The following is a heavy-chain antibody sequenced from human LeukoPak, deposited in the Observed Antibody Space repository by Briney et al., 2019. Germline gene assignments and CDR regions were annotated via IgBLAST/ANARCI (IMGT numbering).Heavy chain of an antibody. CDR2: FDPEDGET. CDR1: GHTLRDLA. Sequence: ASVKVSCKLSGHTLRDLAIYWVRQAPGKGLEWMGGFDPEDGETIYAQKFQGRVTMTEDTSTDTAYMELSSLRSEDTAVYYCATAGRGYYDFWSGSNYYGMDVWGQGTTVTVSS. J-gene: IGHJ6*02. D-gene: IGHD3-3*01. V-gene: IGHV1-24*01. CDR3: ATAGRGYYDFWSGSNYYGMDV.